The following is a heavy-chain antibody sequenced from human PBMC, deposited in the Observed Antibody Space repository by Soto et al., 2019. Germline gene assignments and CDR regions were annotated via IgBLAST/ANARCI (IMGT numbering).Heavy chain of an antibody. CDR3: ARDPAGLAGYYYGMDV. Sequence: QVQLVESGGGVVQPGRSLRLSCAASGFTFSSYTMHWVRQAPGKGLEWVAVISYDGSNKYYADSVKGRFTISRDNSKNTLYLQMNSLRAEDTAVYYCARDPAGLAGYYYGMDVWGQGTTVTVSS. CDR1: GFTFSSYT. CDR2: ISYDGSNK. J-gene: IGHJ6*02. V-gene: IGHV3-30-3*01. D-gene: IGHD4-17*01.